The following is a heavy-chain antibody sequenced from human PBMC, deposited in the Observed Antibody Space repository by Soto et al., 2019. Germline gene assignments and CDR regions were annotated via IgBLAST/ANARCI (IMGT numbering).Heavy chain of an antibody. CDR1: GYTFSSYG. D-gene: IGHD3-16*01. Sequence: QVQLMQSGAEVKKPGASVKVSCKPSGYTFSSYGIAWVRQAPGQGLEWMGWINIYKGNTNYAQKFQDRVNMTTDTSTRTVYMELRSLGSDDTAVYYCARERGGYAYGDYWGQGTLVTVSS. V-gene: IGHV1-18*01. CDR3: ARERGGYAYGDY. J-gene: IGHJ4*02. CDR2: INIYKGNT.